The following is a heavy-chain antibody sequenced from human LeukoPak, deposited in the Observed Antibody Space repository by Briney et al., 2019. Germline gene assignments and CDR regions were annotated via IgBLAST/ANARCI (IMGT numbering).Heavy chain of an antibody. CDR3: ARDHEYSSSWPYYFDY. D-gene: IGHD6-13*01. CDR2: IYYSGST. Sequence: TTSETLSLTCTVSGGSISSYYWSWIRQPPGKGLEWIGYIYYSGSTNYNPSLKSRVTISVDTSKNQFSLKLSSVTAADTAVYYCARDHEYSSSWPYYFDYWGQGTLVTVSS. V-gene: IGHV4-59*01. CDR1: GGSISSYY. J-gene: IGHJ4*02.